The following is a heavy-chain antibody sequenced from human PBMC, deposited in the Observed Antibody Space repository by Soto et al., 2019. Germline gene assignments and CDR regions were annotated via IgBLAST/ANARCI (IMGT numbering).Heavy chain of an antibody. Sequence: SVKVFCKASGDTLSHYAISWVGQVPGQGLEWMGGTIPIIGTTDYAQKFQGRVTITADKSISTAYLQWSSLKASDTAMYYCARHEVCSGGSCYLVSYWGQGTLVTVSS. D-gene: IGHD2-15*01. CDR3: ARHEVCSGGSCYLVSY. CDR1: GDTLSHYA. V-gene: IGHV1-69*06. CDR2: TIPIIGTT. J-gene: IGHJ4*02.